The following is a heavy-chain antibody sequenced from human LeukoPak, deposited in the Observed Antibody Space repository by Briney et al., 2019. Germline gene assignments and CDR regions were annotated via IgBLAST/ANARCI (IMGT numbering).Heavy chain of an antibody. CDR3: ASTRNPQLYYDFWSGYYRA. CDR1: GFTFSDYY. Sequence: KSGGSLRLSCAASGFTFSDYYMSWIRQAPGKGLEWVSYISSSGSTIYYADSVKGRFTISRDNAKNSLYLQMNSLRAEDTAVYYRASTRNPQLYYDFWSGYYRAWGQGTLVTVSS. CDR2: ISSSGSTI. D-gene: IGHD3-3*01. J-gene: IGHJ5*02. V-gene: IGHV3-11*04.